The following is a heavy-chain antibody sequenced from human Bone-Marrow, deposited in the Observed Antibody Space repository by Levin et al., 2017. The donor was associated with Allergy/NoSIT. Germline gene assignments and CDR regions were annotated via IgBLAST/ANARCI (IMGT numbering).Heavy chain of an antibody. J-gene: IGHJ4*02. V-gene: IGHV3-30-3*01. CDR2: ISYDGSNT. CDR1: GFTFSSYA. D-gene: IGHD3-9*01. CDR3: AREGDNNDWFRFEY. Sequence: GESLKISCAASGFTFSSYAMSWVRQAPGKGLEWITLISYDGSNTYYADSVKGRFTISRDNSGNTLYLQMNSLIPQDAGVYYCAREGDNNDWFRFEYWGLGTLVTVSS.